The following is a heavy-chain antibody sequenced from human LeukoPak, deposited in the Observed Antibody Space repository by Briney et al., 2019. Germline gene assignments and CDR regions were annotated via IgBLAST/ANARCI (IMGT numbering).Heavy chain of an antibody. Sequence: VASVKVSCKASGFTFTSSAMQWVRQARGQRLEWIGWIVVGSGNTNYAQKFQERVTITRDMSTSTAYMELSSLRSEDTAVYYCAAGPGGGYLADYWGQGTLVTVSS. CDR2: IVVGSGNT. J-gene: IGHJ4*02. CDR3: AAGPGGGYLADY. CDR1: GFTFTSSA. V-gene: IGHV1-58*02. D-gene: IGHD1-26*01.